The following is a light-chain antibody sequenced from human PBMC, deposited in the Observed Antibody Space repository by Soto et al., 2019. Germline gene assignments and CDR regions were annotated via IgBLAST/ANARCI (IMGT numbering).Light chain of an antibody. V-gene: IGLV3-21*02. CDR2: DDY. CDR1: NIGDKS. J-gene: IGLJ2*01. Sequence: SYELTQPPSVSVAPGQPARITCGGANIGDKSVHWYQQKPGQAPVMVVYDDYDRPSGIPERFSGSNSGNTATLTISGVEAGDEADYYCQVWDSSADRVAVFGGGTKLTVL. CDR3: QVWDSSADRVAV.